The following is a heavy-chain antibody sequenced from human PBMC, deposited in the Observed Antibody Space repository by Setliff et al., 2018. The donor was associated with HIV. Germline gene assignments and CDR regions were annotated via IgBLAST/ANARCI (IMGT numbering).Heavy chain of an antibody. V-gene: IGHV4-59*11. D-gene: IGHD3-3*01. Sequence: SETLSLTCTVSGGSISSHYWSWIRQPPGKGLEWIGSIYYSGSTSYNPSLKSRVTISVDTSKNQFSLKLSSVTAADTAVYYCARAPPRITIFGVVIAYYYGMDVWGQGTTVTVSS. J-gene: IGHJ6*02. CDR3: ARAPPRITIFGVVIAYYYGMDV. CDR1: GGSISSHY. CDR2: IYYSGST.